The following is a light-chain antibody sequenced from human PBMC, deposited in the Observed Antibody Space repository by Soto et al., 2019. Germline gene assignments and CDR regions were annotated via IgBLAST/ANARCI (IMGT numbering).Light chain of an antibody. CDR2: EVS. CDR3: GSYAGSNNFG. V-gene: IGLV2-8*01. J-gene: IGLJ1*01. Sequence: QSALTQPPSASGSPGQSVAISCTGTSSDVGGYNYVSWYQQHPGKAPKLMIYEVSKRPSGVPDRFSGSKSGNTASLTVSGRQAEDEADDYCGSYAGSNNFGFGTGTKVTVL. CDR1: SSDVGGYNY.